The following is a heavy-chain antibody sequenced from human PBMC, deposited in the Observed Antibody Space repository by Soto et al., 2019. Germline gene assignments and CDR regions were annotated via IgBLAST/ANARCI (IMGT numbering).Heavy chain of an antibody. V-gene: IGHV3-23*01. CDR2: ITDSGSGT. CDR3: AKGLINGRWYAED. J-gene: IGHJ4*02. Sequence: EVHLLESGGGLVHPGESLRLSCGASGFTFSTCVMTWARQAPGKGLEWVSCITDSGSGTYYVDSVKGRFTISRDNSKNTMYLQMNNLRAEDTGVYYCAKGLINGRWYAEDWGQGTLVTVSS. CDR1: GFTFSTCV. D-gene: IGHD6-13*01.